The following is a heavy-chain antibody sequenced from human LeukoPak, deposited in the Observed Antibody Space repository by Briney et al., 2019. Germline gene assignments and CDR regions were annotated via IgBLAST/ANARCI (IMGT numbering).Heavy chain of an antibody. CDR3: ARDPGYNYGSDY. CDR1: GYTFTSYG. Sequence: ASVKVSCKASGYTFTSYGISWVRQAPGQGLEWMGWIGAYNDNTNYAQKLQGRVTMTTETSTSTAYMELRSLRSDDTAVYYCARDPGYNYGSDYWGQGTLVTVSS. D-gene: IGHD5-18*01. J-gene: IGHJ4*02. CDR2: IGAYNDNT. V-gene: IGHV1-18*01.